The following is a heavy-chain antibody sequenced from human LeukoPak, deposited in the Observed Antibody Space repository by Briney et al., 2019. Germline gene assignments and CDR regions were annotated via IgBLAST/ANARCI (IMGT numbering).Heavy chain of an antibody. CDR2: IYYSGST. J-gene: IGHJ4*02. V-gene: IGHV4-59*01. D-gene: IGHD5-12*01. Sequence: SETLSLTCTVSGGSISSYYWSWIRQPPGRGLEWIGYIYYSGSTNYNPSLKSRVTISVDTSKNQFSLKLSSVTAADTAVYYCAGVYSGYDSVSYWGQGTLVTVSS. CDR1: GGSISSYY. CDR3: AGVYSGYDSVSY.